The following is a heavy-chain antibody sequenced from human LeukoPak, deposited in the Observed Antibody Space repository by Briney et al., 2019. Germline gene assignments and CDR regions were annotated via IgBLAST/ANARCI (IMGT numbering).Heavy chain of an antibody. V-gene: IGHV1-69*01. CDR1: GGTFSSYA. D-gene: IGHD3-10*01. CDR2: IIPIFGTA. Sequence: ASVKVSCKASGGTFSSYAISWVRQAPGQGLEWMGGIIPIFGTANYAQKFQGRVTITADESTSIAYMELSSLRSEDTAVYYCARAPYYYGSGSPPDYWGQGTLVTVSS. J-gene: IGHJ4*02. CDR3: ARAPYYYGSGSPPDY.